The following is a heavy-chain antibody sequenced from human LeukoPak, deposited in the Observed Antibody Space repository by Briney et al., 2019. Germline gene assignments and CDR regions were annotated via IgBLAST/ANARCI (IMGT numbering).Heavy chain of an antibody. V-gene: IGHV4-30-2*01. CDR1: GGSISSGGYY. CDR2: IYHSGST. CDR3: ARVGKDPVSYYYGSGSPGVWCFDL. J-gene: IGHJ2*01. Sequence: SETLSLTCTVSGGSISSGGYYWSWIRQPPGKGLEWIGYIYHSGSTYYNPSLKSRVTISVDRSKNQFSLKLSSVTAADTAVYYCARVGKDPVSYYYGSGSPGVWCFDLWGRGTLVTVSS. D-gene: IGHD3-10*01.